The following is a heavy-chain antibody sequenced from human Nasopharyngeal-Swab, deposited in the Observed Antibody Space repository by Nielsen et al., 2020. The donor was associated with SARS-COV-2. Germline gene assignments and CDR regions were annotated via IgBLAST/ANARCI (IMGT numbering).Heavy chain of an antibody. CDR1: GFTVSSNY. CDR2: INHSGST. V-gene: IGHV4-34*01. D-gene: IGHD3-3*01. CDR3: ARLTPRVWSGFPPVGY. J-gene: IGHJ4*02. Sequence: GSLRLSCAASGFTVSSNYMSWIRQPPGKGLEWIGEINHSGSTNYNPSLKSRVTISVDTSKNQFSLKLSSVTAADTAVYYCARLTPRVWSGFPPVGYWGQGTLVTVSS.